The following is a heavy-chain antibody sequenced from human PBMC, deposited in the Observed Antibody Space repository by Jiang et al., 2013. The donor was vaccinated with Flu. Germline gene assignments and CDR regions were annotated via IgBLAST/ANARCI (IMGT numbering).Heavy chain of an antibody. D-gene: IGHD3-16*01. V-gene: IGHV6-1*01. CDR3: ARQWWRRTTPTGTTNYNPSLKTRVAISGDTFKKLFSLRVSYMTAADTGVYYCARSRRISGTWFYFGMDV. CDR2: RSKWYN. Sequence: RSKWYNDYAVSVKSRITFSADTSKNQFSLHLKSVSPEDTAVYYCARQWWRRTTPTGTTNYNPSLKTRVAISGDTFKKLFSLRVSYMTAADTGVYYCARSRRISGTWFYFGMDVWGQGTTVTVSS. J-gene: IGHJ6*02.